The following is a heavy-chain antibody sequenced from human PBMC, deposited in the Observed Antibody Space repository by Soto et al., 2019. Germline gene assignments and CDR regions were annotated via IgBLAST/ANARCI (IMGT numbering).Heavy chain of an antibody. J-gene: IGHJ4*02. CDR3: ARGLQTKRGYSYGPGFDY. CDR2: IYYSGST. V-gene: IGHV4-59*01. D-gene: IGHD5-18*01. Sequence: SETLSLTCTVSGGSISSYYWSWIRQPPGKGLEWIGYIYYSGSTNYNPSPKSRVTISVDTSKNQFSLKLSSVTAADTAVYYCARGLQTKRGYSYGPGFDYWGQGTLVTVSS. CDR1: GGSISSYY.